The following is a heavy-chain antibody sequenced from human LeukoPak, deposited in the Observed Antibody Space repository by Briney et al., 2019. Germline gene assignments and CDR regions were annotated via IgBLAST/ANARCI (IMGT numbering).Heavy chain of an antibody. D-gene: IGHD5-18*01. CDR2: IYHSGST. Sequence: PSETLSLTCAVSGGSISSSNWWSWVRQPPGKGLEWIGEIYHSGSTNYNPSLKSRVTISVDKSKNQFSLKLSSVTAADTAVYYCARVGNTAMVTLAFDYWGQGTLVTVSS. CDR1: GGSISSSNW. CDR3: ARVGNTAMVTLAFDY. J-gene: IGHJ4*02. V-gene: IGHV4-4*02.